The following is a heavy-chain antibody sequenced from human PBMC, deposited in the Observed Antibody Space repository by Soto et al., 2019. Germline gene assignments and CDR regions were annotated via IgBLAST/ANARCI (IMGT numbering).Heavy chain of an antibody. J-gene: IGHJ3*01. Sequence: ASVKVSCKASGYTFTSYDINWVRQATGQGLEWMGWMNPNSGNTGYAQKFQGRVTMTRNRSISTAYMELTSLRSEDTAVYYCARDRITTRGDAFDLWGQGTMVTVSS. CDR3: ARDRITTRGDAFDL. V-gene: IGHV1-8*01. CDR2: MNPNSGNT. CDR1: GYTFTSYD. D-gene: IGHD3-3*01.